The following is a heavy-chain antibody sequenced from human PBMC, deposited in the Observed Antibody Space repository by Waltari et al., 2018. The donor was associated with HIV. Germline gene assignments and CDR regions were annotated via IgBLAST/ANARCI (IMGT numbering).Heavy chain of an antibody. CDR3: AKGCGSGYYYYGMDV. J-gene: IGHJ6*02. V-gene: IGHV3-23*01. Sequence: EVQLLESGGGLVQPGGSLRLSCAASGFTFSSYAMRWVRQAPGEWLEWGAASGGSGGRTGYADSVKGRFTISRDNSKNTLYLQMNRLRAYDTAVYYCAKGCGSGYYYYGMDVWGQGTTVTVSS. CDR1: GFTFSSYA. D-gene: IGHD2-21*01. CDR2: SGGSGGRT.